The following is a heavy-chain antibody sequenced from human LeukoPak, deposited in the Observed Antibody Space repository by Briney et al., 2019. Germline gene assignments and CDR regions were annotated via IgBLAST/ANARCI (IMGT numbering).Heavy chain of an antibody. CDR2: ISYDGSNK. CDR3: AKDRYRGSTPTELDY. V-gene: IGHV3-30*18. D-gene: IGHD1-26*01. Sequence: GGSLRLSCAASGFTFSSYGMHWVRQAPGKGLEWVAVISYDGSNKYYADSVKGRFTISRDNSKNTLYLQMNSLRAEDTAVYYCAKDRYRGSTPTELDYWGQGALVTVSS. J-gene: IGHJ4*02. CDR1: GFTFSSYG.